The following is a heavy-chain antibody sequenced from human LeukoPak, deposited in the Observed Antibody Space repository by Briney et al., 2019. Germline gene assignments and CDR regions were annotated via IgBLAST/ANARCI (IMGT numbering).Heavy chain of an antibody. CDR2: ISGSGGST. V-gene: IGHV3-23*01. CDR3: AKGPSLYGDYLLPSMDV. J-gene: IGHJ6*02. Sequence: GGSLRLSCAASGFTFSSYAMSWGRQAPGKGLEWGPAISGSGGSTYYADSVKGRCTISRENSKTTLYLQMNSLRAEDTAVYYCAKGPSLYGDYLLPSMDVWGQGTTVTVSS. D-gene: IGHD4-17*01. CDR1: GFTFSSYA.